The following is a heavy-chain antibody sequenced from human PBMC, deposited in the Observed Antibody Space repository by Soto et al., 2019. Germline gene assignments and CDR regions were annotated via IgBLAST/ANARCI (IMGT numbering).Heavy chain of an antibody. V-gene: IGHV3-21*01. J-gene: IGHJ4*02. CDR3: AGDGNTIFGVVIIPGYFDY. D-gene: IGHD3-3*01. CDR2: ISSSSSYI. CDR1: GFTFSSYS. Sequence: GGSLRLSCAASGFTFSSYSMNWFRQARGKWLEWVSSISSSSSYIYYADSVKGRFTISRDNAKNSLYLQMNSLRAEDTAVYYCAGDGNTIFGVVIIPGYFDYWGQGTLVTVSS.